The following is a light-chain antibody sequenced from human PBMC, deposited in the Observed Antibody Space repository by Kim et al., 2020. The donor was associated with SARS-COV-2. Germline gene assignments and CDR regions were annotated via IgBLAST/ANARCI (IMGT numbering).Light chain of an antibody. CDR2: GAS. J-gene: IGKJ2*01. CDR1: ESMSNS. Sequence: SASVGDKVTITCRASESMSNSLNWYQQKPGKAPKLLIYGASTLQTGVHSRFSGSETGTDFTLTISSLQPEDFATYYCQQTFIPPYAFGQGTKLEI. V-gene: IGKV1-39*01. CDR3: QQTFIPPYA.